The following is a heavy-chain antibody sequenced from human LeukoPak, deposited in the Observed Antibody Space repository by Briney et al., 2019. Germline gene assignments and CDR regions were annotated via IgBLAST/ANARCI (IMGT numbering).Heavy chain of an antibody. CDR2: IYYSGST. Sequence: PSDTLSLTCTVSGLPISSYYWSWIRQPPGRGLEWIGYIYYSGSTNYNPSLKSRVTISVDTSKNQFSLKLSSVTAADTAVYYCAREYSSGWYSNWFDPWGQGTLVTVSS. D-gene: IGHD6-19*01. V-gene: IGHV4-59*01. CDR1: GLPISSYY. J-gene: IGHJ5*02. CDR3: AREYSSGWYSNWFDP.